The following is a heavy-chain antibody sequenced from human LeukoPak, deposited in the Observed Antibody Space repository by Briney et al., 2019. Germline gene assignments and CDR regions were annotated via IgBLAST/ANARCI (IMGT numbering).Heavy chain of an antibody. CDR2: IIPILGIA. CDR3: ARDIEGGARYDAFDI. Sequence: GASVKVSCEASGGTFSSYTISWVRQAPGQGLEWMGRIIPILGIANYAQKFQGRVTITADKSTSTAYMELSSLRSEDTAVYYCARDIEGGARYDAFDIWGQGTMVTVSS. V-gene: IGHV1-69*04. CDR1: GGTFSSYT. J-gene: IGHJ3*02. D-gene: IGHD1-1*01.